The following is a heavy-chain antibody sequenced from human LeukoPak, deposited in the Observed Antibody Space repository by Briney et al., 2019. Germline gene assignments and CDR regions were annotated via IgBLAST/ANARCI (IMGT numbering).Heavy chain of an antibody. CDR1: GFNFSTHT. Sequence: PGGSLRLSCAASGFNFSTHTMNWVRQAPGKGLEWVSSISKSSTYIYYTDSVKGRFTISRDNAKNSLYLQVNSLRAEDTAVYYCARDLFDFYTWGSYGSFDIWGQGTMVTVSS. D-gene: IGHD3-16*01. CDR2: ISKSSTYI. CDR3: ARDLFDFYTWGSYGSFDI. V-gene: IGHV3-21*01. J-gene: IGHJ3*02.